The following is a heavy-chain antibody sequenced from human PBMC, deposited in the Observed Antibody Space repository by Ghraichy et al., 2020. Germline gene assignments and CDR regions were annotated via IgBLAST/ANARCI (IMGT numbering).Heavy chain of an antibody. J-gene: IGHJ6*01. V-gene: IGHV4-34*01. CDR1: GGSFSGYY. D-gene: IGHD3-10*01. Sequence: SETLSLTCAVYGGSFSGYYWSWIRQPPGKGLEWIGEINHSGSTNYNPSLKSRVTISVDTSKNQFSLKLSSVTAADTAVYYCARARGRSNYYGSGSYQPQPMYFYYYGMDVWGQGTTVTVSS. CDR3: ARARGRSNYYGSGSYQPQPMYFYYYGMDV. CDR2: INHSGST.